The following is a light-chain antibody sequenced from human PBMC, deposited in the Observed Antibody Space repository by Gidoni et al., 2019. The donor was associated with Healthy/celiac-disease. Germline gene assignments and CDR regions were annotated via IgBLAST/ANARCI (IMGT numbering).Light chain of an antibody. CDR2: AAS. J-gene: IGKJ2*01. CDR1: QSISSY. V-gene: IGKV1-39*01. Sequence: QISQSPSPLSTSVGDRVTITCRASQSISSYLNWYQQKPGKAPKLLIYAASSLQSGVPSRFSGSGSGTEFTLTISSLQPEDFATYYCQQSYSTPPRYTFGQGTKLEIK. CDR3: QQSYSTPPRYT.